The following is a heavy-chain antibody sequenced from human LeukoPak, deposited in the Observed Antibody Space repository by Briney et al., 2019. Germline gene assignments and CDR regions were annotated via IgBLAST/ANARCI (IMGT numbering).Heavy chain of an antibody. CDR3: SRVGSSGWPNYFDS. Sequence: PGGSQRLSCAPSGFTLSSYDTHCVRHATEEGLEWVSVIGTSGDTYYAGSVKGRFTISRENAKNSLYLQMNSLTAGDTAVYFCSRVGSSGWPNYFDSWGQGTLVTVSS. J-gene: IGHJ4*02. D-gene: IGHD6-19*01. CDR2: IGTSGDT. CDR1: GFTLSSYD. V-gene: IGHV3-13*04.